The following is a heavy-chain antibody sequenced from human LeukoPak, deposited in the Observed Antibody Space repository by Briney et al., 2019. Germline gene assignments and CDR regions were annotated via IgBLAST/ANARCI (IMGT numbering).Heavy chain of an antibody. Sequence: GGSLRLSCAASGFTFSSYSMNWVRQAPGKGLEWVLSISSSSSYIYYADSVKGRFTISRDNAKNSLYLQMNSLRAEDTAVYYCARGGWAAAMDGDYWGQGTLVTVSS. J-gene: IGHJ4*02. CDR3: ARGGWAAAMDGDY. V-gene: IGHV3-21*01. CDR2: ISSSSSYI. CDR1: GFTFSSYS. D-gene: IGHD2-2*01.